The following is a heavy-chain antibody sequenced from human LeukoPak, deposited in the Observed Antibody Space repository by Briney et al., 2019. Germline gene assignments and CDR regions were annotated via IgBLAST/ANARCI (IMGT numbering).Heavy chain of an antibody. CDR1: GYSISSGYY. CDR3: ARHERGCGGDCYSSFDY. V-gene: IGHV4-38-2*01. Sequence: SETLSLTCAVSGYSISSGYYWGWIRQPPEKGLEWIGSIYHSGSTYYNPSLKSRVTISVDTSKNQFSLKLSSVTAADTAVYYCARHERGCGGDCYSSFDYWGQGTLVTVSS. J-gene: IGHJ4*02. D-gene: IGHD2-21*01. CDR2: IYHSGST.